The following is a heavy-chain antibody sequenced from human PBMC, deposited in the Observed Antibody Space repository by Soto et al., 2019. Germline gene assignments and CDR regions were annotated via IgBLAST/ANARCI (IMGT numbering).Heavy chain of an antibody. CDR3: AGGYYYGSGRPTPGGMDV. V-gene: IGHV1-18*01. D-gene: IGHD3-10*01. CDR2: ISTYTGNT. J-gene: IGHJ6*02. CDR1: GYTFTNYD. Sequence: QVHLVQSGAEVKKPGASVKVSCKASGYTFTNYDINWVRQAPGQGLEWMGWISTYTGNTNYAQKLQGRVTMTTDTATSTAYMERRSLRSDDTAVYYCAGGYYYGSGRPTPGGMDVWGQGTTVTVSS.